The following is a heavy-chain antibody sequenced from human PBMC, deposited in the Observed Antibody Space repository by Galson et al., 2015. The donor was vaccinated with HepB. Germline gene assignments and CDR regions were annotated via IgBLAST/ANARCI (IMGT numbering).Heavy chain of an antibody. CDR1: EFTCSDYY. V-gene: IGHV3-11*06. J-gene: IGHJ6*04. Sequence: SLRLSCAAAEFTCSDYYMTWIRQAPGKGLEWVSFISTTSTFTNYADSVKGRFTISRDNAKSSLSLQMNSLRAEDTAVYYCARAVNSGRYCSGENCYYYGMDVWGKGTTVTVSS. CDR2: ISTTSTFT. CDR3: ARAVNSGRYCSGENCYYYGMDV. D-gene: IGHD2-15*01.